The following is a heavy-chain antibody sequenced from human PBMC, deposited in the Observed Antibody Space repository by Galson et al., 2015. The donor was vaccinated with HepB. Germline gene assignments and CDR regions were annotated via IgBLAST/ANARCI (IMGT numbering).Heavy chain of an antibody. CDR2: ISAYNGNT. D-gene: IGHD2-2*01. Sequence: SVKVSCKASGYTFTSYGISWVRQAPGQGLEWMGWISAYNGNTNYAQKLQGRVTMTTDTSTSTAYMELRSLRSDDTAVYYCARDVVVVPAAPFGVRRAGVDAFDIWGQGTMVTVSS. J-gene: IGHJ3*02. CDR3: ARDVVVVPAAPFGVRRAGVDAFDI. CDR1: GYTFTSYG. V-gene: IGHV1-18*01.